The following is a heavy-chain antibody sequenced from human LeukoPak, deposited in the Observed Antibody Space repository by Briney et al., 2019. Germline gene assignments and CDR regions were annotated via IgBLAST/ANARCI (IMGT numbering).Heavy chain of an antibody. D-gene: IGHD3-10*01. J-gene: IGHJ5*02. CDR1: GGSISSYY. CDR3: ARDGVTMVRGVGSSWFDP. CDR2: IYTSGST. V-gene: IGHV4-4*07. Sequence: SETLSLICTVSGGSISSYYWSWIRQPAGKGLEWIGRIYTSGSTNYNPSLKSRVTMSVDTSKNQFSLKLSSVTAADTAVYYCARDGVTMVRGVGSSWFDPWGQGTLVTVSS.